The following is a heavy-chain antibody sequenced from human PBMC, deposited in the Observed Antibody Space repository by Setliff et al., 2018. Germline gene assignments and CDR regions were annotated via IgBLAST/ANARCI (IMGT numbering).Heavy chain of an antibody. CDR3: ARSSAPIKRDYMDV. V-gene: IGHV3-33*01. D-gene: IGHD2-2*02. J-gene: IGHJ6*03. CDR2: IWNDGSSK. Sequence: GGSLRISCVASGFTFSNYGMHWVRQAPGKGLEWVALIWNDGSSKFYGDSVKGRFTISRDNSKNSLYLQMNSLRADDAAVYYCARSSAPIKRDYMDVWGKGTTVTVSS. CDR1: GFTFSNYG.